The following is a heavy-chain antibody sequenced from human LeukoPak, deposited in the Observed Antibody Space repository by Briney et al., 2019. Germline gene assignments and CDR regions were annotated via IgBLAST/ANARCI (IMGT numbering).Heavy chain of an antibody. V-gene: IGHV4-30-4*01. J-gene: IGHJ6*02. CDR3: ARGAMDDYYYYGMDV. CDR1: GGSISSGDYY. Sequence: PSETLSLTCTVSGGSISSGDYYWSWIRQPPGKGLEWIGYIYYSGSTYYNPSLKSRVTISVDTSKNQFSLKLSSVTAADTAVYYCARGAMDDYYYYGMDVWGQGTTVTVSS. CDR2: IYYSGST. D-gene: IGHD5-18*01.